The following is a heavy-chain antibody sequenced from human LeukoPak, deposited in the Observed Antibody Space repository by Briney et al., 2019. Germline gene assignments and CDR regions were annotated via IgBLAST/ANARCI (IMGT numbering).Heavy chain of an antibody. CDR3: ARAHFSGSFGY. CDR2: LNWNGGCS. Sequence: GGALRLPWAAAGFIFDDYGMSWVGQAPGKGPGGVSGLNWNGGCSRYADVVKGRFTISRGNAKNSLYLQMNSLRAEDTAFYYCARAHFSGSFGYWGQGTLVTVSS. CDR1: GFIFDDYG. V-gene: IGHV3-20*04. D-gene: IGHD1-26*01. J-gene: IGHJ4*02.